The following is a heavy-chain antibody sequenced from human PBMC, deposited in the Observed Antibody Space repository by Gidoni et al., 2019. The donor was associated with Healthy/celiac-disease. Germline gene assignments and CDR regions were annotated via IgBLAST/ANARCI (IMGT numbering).Heavy chain of an antibody. D-gene: IGHD4-17*01. CDR3: ARWGVDDYCDYGWFDP. CDR1: GGSISSGGYS. CDR2: IYHSGST. J-gene: IGHJ5*02. V-gene: IGHV4-30-2*01. Sequence: QLQLQESGSGLVKPSQTLSLTCAVSGGSISSGGYSWSWIRQPPGKGLEWIGYIYHSGSTYSNPSLKSRVTISVDRSKNQFSLKLSSVTAADTAVYYCARWGVDDYCDYGWFDPWGQGTLVTVSS.